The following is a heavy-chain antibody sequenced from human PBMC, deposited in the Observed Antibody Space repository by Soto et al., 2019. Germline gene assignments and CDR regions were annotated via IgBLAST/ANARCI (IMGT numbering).Heavy chain of an antibody. CDR3: ARGWLRVPWMY. D-gene: IGHD5-12*01. CDR1: GFIFSSHT. V-gene: IGHV3-21*02. Sequence: EVQLVESGGGLVKPGGSLRLSCAASGFIFSSHTMNWVRQVPGKGLEWVSSISASSTYIYYADSLKGRFTISRDNAYNSLYLQVSSLRAEDTAVYYCARGWLRVPWMYWGQGTLVTVSS. J-gene: IGHJ4*02. CDR2: ISASSTYI.